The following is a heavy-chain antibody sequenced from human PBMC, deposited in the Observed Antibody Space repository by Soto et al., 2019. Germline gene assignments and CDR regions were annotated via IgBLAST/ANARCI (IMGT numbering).Heavy chain of an antibody. Sequence: QVQLVQSGAEVKKPGASVKVSRKASGYTFTSYGMHWVRQAPGQRLEWMGWINAGNGNRKYSQKFQGRVTITRDTSASTAYMELSSLRSEDTTVYYCARDLGGWTDYWGQGTLVTVSS. CDR2: INAGNGNR. CDR3: ARDLGGWTDY. J-gene: IGHJ4*02. D-gene: IGHD6-19*01. V-gene: IGHV1-3*01. CDR1: GYTFTSYG.